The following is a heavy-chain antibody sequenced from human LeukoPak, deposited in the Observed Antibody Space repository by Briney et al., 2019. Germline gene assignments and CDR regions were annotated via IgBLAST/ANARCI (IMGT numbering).Heavy chain of an antibody. D-gene: IGHD6-19*01. J-gene: IGHJ5*02. Sequence: PGGSLRLSCAAFGFIFSNHEMNWVRQAPGKGLEWVSYISSTGRTIYYADSVKGRFTISRDNAKNSVFLQMNSLRGEDTAVYYCARTLIAVLGASKNWLDPWGQGTLVTVSS. V-gene: IGHV3-48*03. CDR2: ISSTGRTI. CDR3: ARTLIAVLGASKNWLDP. CDR1: GFIFSNHE.